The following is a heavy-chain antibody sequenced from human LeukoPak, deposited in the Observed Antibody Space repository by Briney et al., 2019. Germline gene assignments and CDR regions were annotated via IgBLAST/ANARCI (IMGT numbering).Heavy chain of an antibody. CDR2: IYYSGST. J-gene: IGHJ5*02. Sequence: SETLSLTCNVSSGSIRGGNYYWGWIRQPPGKWLEWIGSIYYSGSTYYNPSLKGRVTISVDTSKNQFFLKLTSVTAADTAVYYCARGVDYNGLLTWFDPWGQGTLVTVSS. V-gene: IGHV4-39*07. CDR1: SGSIRGGNYY. CDR3: ARGVDYNGLLTWFDP. D-gene: IGHD3-10*01.